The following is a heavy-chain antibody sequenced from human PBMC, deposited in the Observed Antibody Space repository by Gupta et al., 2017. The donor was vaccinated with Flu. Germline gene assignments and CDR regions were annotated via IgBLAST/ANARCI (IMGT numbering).Heavy chain of an antibody. CDR2: IYHSGST. J-gene: IGHJ5*02. CDR1: GDSISSSNW. D-gene: IGHD2/OR15-2a*01. CDR3: ARLYRECTTAGCYNWFDP. Sequence: QVQLQESGPGLVKPSGTLSLTCAVSGDSISSSNWWSWVRKPPGKGLEWIGEIYHSGSTTYNPSLKSRVTMSVDTSKNQFSLRLTSVTAADTAVYYCARLYRECTTAGCYNWFDPWGQGTLVTVSS. V-gene: IGHV4-4*02.